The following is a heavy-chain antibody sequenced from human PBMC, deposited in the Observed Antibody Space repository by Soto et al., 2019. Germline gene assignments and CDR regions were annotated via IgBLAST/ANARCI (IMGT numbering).Heavy chain of an antibody. J-gene: IGHJ6*02. V-gene: IGHV4-34*01. D-gene: IGHD6-13*01. CDR2: INHSGST. CDR1: GGSFSGYY. Sequence: SETLSLTCAVYGGSFSGYYWSWFRQPPGKGLEWIGEINHSGSTNYNPSLKSRVTISVDTSKNQFSLKLSSVTAADTAVYYCAAGPYYYYGMDVWGQGTTVTVS. CDR3: AAGPYYYYGMDV.